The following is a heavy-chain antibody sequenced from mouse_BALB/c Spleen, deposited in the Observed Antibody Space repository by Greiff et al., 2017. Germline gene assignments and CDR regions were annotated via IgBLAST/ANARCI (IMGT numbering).Heavy chain of an antibody. CDR2: IDPANGNT. CDR3: ARGITTVEFDY. CDR1: GFNIKDTY. J-gene: IGHJ2*01. D-gene: IGHD1-1*01. Sequence: VQLKQSGAELVKPGASVKLSCTASGFNIKDTYMHWVKQRPEQGLEWIGRIDPANGNTKYDPKFQGKATITADTSSNTAYLQLSSLTSEDTAVYYCARGITTVEFDYWGQGTTLTVSS. V-gene: IGHV14-3*02.